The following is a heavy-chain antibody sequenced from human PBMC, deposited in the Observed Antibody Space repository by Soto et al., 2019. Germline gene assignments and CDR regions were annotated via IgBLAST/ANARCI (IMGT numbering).Heavy chain of an antibody. CDR3: AKGRGSSS. D-gene: IGHD6-13*01. CDR1: GFTFSSYG. CDR2: ISYDGSNK. Sequence: QVQLVESGGGVVQPGRSLRLSCAASGFTFSSYGMHWVRQAPGKGLEWVAVISYDGSNKYYADSVKGRFTISRDNSKNTLYLQMNSLRAEDTAVYYCAKGRGSSSWGKGTLVTVSS. V-gene: IGHV3-30*18. J-gene: IGHJ4*02.